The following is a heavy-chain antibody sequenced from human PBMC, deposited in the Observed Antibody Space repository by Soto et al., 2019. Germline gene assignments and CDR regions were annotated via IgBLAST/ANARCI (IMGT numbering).Heavy chain of an antibody. Sequence: SVKVSCKASGGTFSSYAISWVRQAPGQGLEWMGGIIPIFGTANYAQKFQGRVTITADESTSTAYMELSSLRSEDTAVYYCARDRITFGGVIVRRSGAFDIWGQGTLVTVSS. D-gene: IGHD3-16*02. CDR1: GGTFSSYA. CDR3: ARDRITFGGVIVRRSGAFDI. J-gene: IGHJ3*02. CDR2: IIPIFGTA. V-gene: IGHV1-69*13.